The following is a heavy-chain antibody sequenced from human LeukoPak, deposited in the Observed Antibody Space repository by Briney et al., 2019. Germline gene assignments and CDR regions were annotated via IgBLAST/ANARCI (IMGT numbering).Heavy chain of an antibody. CDR1: GFTFSSYG. J-gene: IGHJ3*02. CDR2: ISVSGDST. V-gene: IGHV3-23*01. D-gene: IGHD3-10*01. Sequence: GGSLRLSCAASGFTFSSYGMSWVRQAPGKGLEWVSGISVSGDSTYYADSVKGRFTISRDNSKNTLYLQMNSLRAEDTAVYYCAKPMIRGVNDAFDIWGQGTMVTVSS. CDR3: AKPMIRGVNDAFDI.